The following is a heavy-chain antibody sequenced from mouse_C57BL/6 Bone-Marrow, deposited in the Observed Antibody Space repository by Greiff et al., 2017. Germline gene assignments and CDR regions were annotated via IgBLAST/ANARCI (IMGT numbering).Heavy chain of an antibody. CDR1: GFTFSSYA. J-gene: IGHJ3*01. V-gene: IGHV5-4*03. CDR2: ISDGGSYT. Sequence: EVKLVEPGGGLVKPGGSLKLSCAASGFTFSSYAMSWVRQTPDQRLEWVATISDGGSYTYYPDNVKGRFTISRDNAKNNLYLQMSHLKAEDTAMYDSASEYYGSSFAYWGQGTLVTVSA. D-gene: IGHD1-1*01. CDR3: ASEYYGSSFAY.